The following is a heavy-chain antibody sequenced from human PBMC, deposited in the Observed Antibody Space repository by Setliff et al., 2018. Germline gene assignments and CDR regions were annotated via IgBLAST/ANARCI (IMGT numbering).Heavy chain of an antibody. CDR2: INQSGNT. V-gene: IGHV4-38-2*02. Sequence: PSETLSLTCTVSGYSISNGYYWGWIRQSPGKRPEWIAEINQSGNTNYNPSLNSRVSVSVDTPTNQFSLKVFSVTAADTAVYYCRFWSSYYKNDYWAQGTLVTVSS. D-gene: IGHD3-3*01. CDR1: GYSISNGYY. CDR3: RFWSSYYKNDY. J-gene: IGHJ4*02.